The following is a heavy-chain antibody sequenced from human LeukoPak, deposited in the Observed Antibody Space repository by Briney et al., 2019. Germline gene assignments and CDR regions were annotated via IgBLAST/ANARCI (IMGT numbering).Heavy chain of an antibody. CDR2: INYSGST. V-gene: IGHV4-39*01. J-gene: IGHJ4*02. CDR3: ARRRFVRGPDVVNPFDY. CDR1: GGSISNTFYY. D-gene: IGHD2-8*01. Sequence: SETLSLTCTVSGGSISNTFYYWGWIRQPPGKGLEWIGSINYSGSTYYNPSLKSRVTISIDTSKNQFSLKVSSVTAADTAVYYCARRRFVRGPDVVNPFDYWGQGTLVTVSS.